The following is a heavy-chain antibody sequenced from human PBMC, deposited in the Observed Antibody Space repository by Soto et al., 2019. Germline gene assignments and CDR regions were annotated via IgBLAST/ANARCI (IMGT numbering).Heavy chain of an antibody. J-gene: IGHJ6*02. Sequence: QVQLQQWGAGLLKPSETLSLTCAVYGGSFSGYYWSWIRQPPGKGLGWIGEINHSGSTNYNPSLKSRVTISVDTSKNQFSLKLSSVTAADTAVYYCARGRFNSWAYYYYGMDVWGQGTTVTVSS. V-gene: IGHV4-34*01. D-gene: IGHD3-16*01. CDR2: INHSGST. CDR3: ARGRFNSWAYYYYGMDV. CDR1: GGSFSGYY.